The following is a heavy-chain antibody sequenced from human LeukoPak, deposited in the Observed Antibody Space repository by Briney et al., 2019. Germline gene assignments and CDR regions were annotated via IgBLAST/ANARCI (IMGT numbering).Heavy chain of an antibody. CDR2: IRYDGINK. CDR3: ARKNGLDY. Sequence: GGSLRLSCAASGFTFSTHGMHWVRQAPGKGLEWVAFIRYDGINKYYADSVKGRFTISRDNAKNSLYLQMNSLRAEDAAVCYCARKNGLDYWGQGTLVTVSS. V-gene: IGHV3-30*02. CDR1: GFTFSTHG. J-gene: IGHJ4*02.